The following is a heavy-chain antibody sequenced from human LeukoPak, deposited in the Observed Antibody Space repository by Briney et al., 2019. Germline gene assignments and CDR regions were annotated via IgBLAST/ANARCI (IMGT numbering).Heavy chain of an antibody. J-gene: IGHJ4*02. CDR1: GFTFSNYA. D-gene: IGHD2-15*01. V-gene: IGHV3-23*01. CDR3: AKRSCSGGSCNFDY. CDR2: ISNTGGAT. Sequence: GGSLRLSCAASGFTFSNYAMSWVRQTPGKGPEWVSAISNTGGATNYADSVKGRFTISRVNSKNTVYLQVDGLRAEDTAVYYCAKRSCSGGSCNFDYWGQGTLVTVSS.